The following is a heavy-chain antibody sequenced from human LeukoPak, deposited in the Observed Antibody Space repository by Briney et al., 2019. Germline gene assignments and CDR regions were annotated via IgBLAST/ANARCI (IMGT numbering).Heavy chain of an antibody. J-gene: IGHJ3*02. V-gene: IGHV2-5*01. Sequence: SGPTLVNPTQTLTLTCTFSGFSLSTSGVGVGWIRQPPGEALEWLALIYWNDDKRYSPSLKSRLTITKDTSKNQVVLTMTNMDPVDTATYYCAHATYYYDSSGHGAFDIWGQGTMVTVSS. D-gene: IGHD3-22*01. CDR1: GFSLSTSGVG. CDR2: IYWNDDK. CDR3: AHATYYYDSSGHGAFDI.